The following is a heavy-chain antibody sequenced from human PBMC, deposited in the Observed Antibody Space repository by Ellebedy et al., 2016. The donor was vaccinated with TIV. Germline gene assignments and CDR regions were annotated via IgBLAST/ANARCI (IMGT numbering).Heavy chain of an antibody. Sequence: ASVKVSCXASGYTFTSYDINWVRQATGQGLEWMGWMNPNSGNTSYAQKFQGRVTMTRDTSTSTVYMELSSLRSEDTAVYYCARGAFGDRKPGRYCSSTSCYRSAFDIWGQGTMVTVSS. CDR3: ARGAFGDRKPGRYCSSTSCYRSAFDI. CDR1: GYTFTSYD. D-gene: IGHD2-2*02. CDR2: MNPNSGNT. V-gene: IGHV1-8*01. J-gene: IGHJ3*02.